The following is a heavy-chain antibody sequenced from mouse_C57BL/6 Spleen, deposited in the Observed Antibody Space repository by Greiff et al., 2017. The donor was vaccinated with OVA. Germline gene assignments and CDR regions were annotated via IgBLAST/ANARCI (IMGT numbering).Heavy chain of an antibody. CDR1: GYTFTDYY. Sequence: VQLQQSGPELVKPGASVKISCKASGYTFTDYYMNWVKQSHGKSLEWIGDINPNNGGTSYNQKFKGKATLTVDKSSSTAYMELRSLTSEDSAVYYCARDYYYGSRGDFDYWGQGTTLTVSS. J-gene: IGHJ2*01. V-gene: IGHV1-26*01. CDR3: ARDYYYGSRGDFDY. D-gene: IGHD1-1*01. CDR2: INPNNGGT.